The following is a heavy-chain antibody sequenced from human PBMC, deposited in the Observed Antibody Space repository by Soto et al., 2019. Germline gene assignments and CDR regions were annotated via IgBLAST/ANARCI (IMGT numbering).Heavy chain of an antibody. CDR3: AREDDYYHYYGMDV. Sequence: GGSLRLSCAASGFTFSSYAMHWVRQAPGKGLEWVAVISYDGSNKYYADSVKGRFTISRDNSKNTLYLQMNSLRAEDTAVYYCAREDDYYHYYGMDVWGQGTTVTVSS. CDR2: ISYDGSNK. V-gene: IGHV3-30-3*01. J-gene: IGHJ6*02. CDR1: GFTFSSYA.